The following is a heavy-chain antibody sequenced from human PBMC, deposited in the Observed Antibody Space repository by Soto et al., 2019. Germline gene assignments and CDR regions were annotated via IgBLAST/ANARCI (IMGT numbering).Heavy chain of an antibody. CDR3: AQGYYGSGSYDGYYYGMDV. CDR1: GVTVSSNY. Sequence: PGPALRISCAASGVTVSSNYMSWVRQAPGKGLEWVSVIYSGGSAYYADSVKGRFTISRHNSKNTLYLQMNSLRAEDTAVYYCAQGYYGSGSYDGYYYGMDVWGQGTTVTVSS. D-gene: IGHD3-10*01. CDR2: IYSGGSA. V-gene: IGHV3-53*04. J-gene: IGHJ6*02.